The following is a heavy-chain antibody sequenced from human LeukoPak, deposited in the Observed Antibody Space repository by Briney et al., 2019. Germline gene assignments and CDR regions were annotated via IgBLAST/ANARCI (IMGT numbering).Heavy chain of an antibody. CDR2: ISSSGGST. CDR1: GFTFSSDA. Sequence: GGSLRLSCAASGFTFSSDAMRWVRQAPGKGLEWVSAISSSGGSTYYADSVRGRFIISRDSSKNTLYLQMSSLRAEDTAVYYSAKGGAQVGGQGTLVTVSS. J-gene: IGHJ4*02. V-gene: IGHV3-23*01. D-gene: IGHD1-26*01. CDR3: AKGGAQV.